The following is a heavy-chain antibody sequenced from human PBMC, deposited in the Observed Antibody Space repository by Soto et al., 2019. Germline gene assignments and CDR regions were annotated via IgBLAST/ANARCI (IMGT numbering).Heavy chain of an antibody. CDR3: ARDRLERTGYHHDAFDI. J-gene: IGHJ3*02. V-gene: IGHV3-11*01. CDR1: GFTFSDYY. Sequence: GGSLRLSCAASGFTFSDYYMSWIRQAPGKGLEWVSYISSSGSTIYYADSVKGRFAISRDNAKNSLYLQMNSLRAEDTAVYYCARDRLERTGYHHDAFDIWGQGTMVTVSS. CDR2: ISSSGSTI. D-gene: IGHD3-9*01.